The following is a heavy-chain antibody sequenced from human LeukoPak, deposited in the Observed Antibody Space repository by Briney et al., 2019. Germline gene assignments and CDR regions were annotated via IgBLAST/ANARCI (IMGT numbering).Heavy chain of an antibody. CDR1: GFTFSSYA. D-gene: IGHD3-16*02. V-gene: IGHV3-23*01. CDR2: ISGSGGST. Sequence: VSLRLSCAASGFTFSSYAMSWVRQAPGKGLEWVSAISGSGGSTYYADSVKGRFTISRDNSKNTLYLQMNSLRAEDTAVYYCAKVDDYVWGSYLYAFDIWGQGTMVTVSS. J-gene: IGHJ3*02. CDR3: AKVDDYVWGSYLYAFDI.